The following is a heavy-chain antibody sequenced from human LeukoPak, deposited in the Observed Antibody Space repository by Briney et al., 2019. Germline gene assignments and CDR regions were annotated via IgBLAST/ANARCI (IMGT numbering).Heavy chain of an antibody. CDR3: AKDSGGLLWFGEPSRYYFDY. J-gene: IGHJ4*02. CDR2: ISGSGGST. Sequence: GGSLRLSCAASGFTFSSYGMSWVRQAPGKGLEWVSAISGSGGSTCYADSVKGRFTISRDNSKNTLYLQMNSLRAEDTAAYYCAKDSGGLLWFGEPSRYYFDYWGQGTLVTVSS. V-gene: IGHV3-23*01. CDR1: GFTFSSYG. D-gene: IGHD3-10*01.